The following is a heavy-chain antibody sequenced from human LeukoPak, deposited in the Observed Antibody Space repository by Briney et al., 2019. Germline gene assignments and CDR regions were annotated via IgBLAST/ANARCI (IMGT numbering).Heavy chain of an antibody. V-gene: IGHV5-51*01. CDR3: VRRGVSYDWFDP. CDR1: GYSFVTYW. J-gene: IGHJ5*02. Sequence: GESLKISCKGSGYSFVTYWIAWVRQMPDKGLEWMGIIYPGDSDTRYSPSFQGQVTISADKSISTAYLQWSSLKASDTAMYYCVRRGVSYDWFDPWGQGTLVTVSS. D-gene: IGHD6-13*01. CDR2: IYPGDSDT.